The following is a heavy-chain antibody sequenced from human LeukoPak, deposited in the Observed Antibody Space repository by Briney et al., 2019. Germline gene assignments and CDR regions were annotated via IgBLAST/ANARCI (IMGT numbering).Heavy chain of an antibody. Sequence: TLSLTCTVSGGSISSGGYYWSWIRQHPGKGLEWIGYIYYSGSTYYNPSLKSRVTISVDTSKNQFSLKLSSVTAADTAVYYCARGRRIDYYDSSGYYPYWFDPWGQGTLVTVSS. CDR1: GGSISSGGYY. CDR3: ARGRRIDYYDSSGYYPYWFDP. V-gene: IGHV4-31*03. CDR2: IYYSGST. D-gene: IGHD3-22*01. J-gene: IGHJ5*02.